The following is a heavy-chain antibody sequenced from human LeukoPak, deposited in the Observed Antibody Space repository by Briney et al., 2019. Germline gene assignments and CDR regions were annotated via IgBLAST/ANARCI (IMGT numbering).Heavy chain of an antibody. Sequence: GASVKVSCKASGYTFTSYGISWVRQAPGQGLEWMGWISAYNGNTNYAQKFQGRVTITTDESTSTAYMELSSLRSEDTAVYYCARGTDTAMVPDHYYYYMDVWGKGTTVTVSS. D-gene: IGHD5-18*01. CDR3: ARGTDTAMVPDHYYYYMDV. CDR2: ISAYNGNT. CDR1: GYTFTSYG. V-gene: IGHV1-18*01. J-gene: IGHJ6*03.